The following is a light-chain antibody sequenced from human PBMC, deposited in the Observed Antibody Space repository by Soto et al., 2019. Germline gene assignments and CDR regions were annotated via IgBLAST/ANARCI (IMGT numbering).Light chain of an antibody. CDR3: VLYMGSGIKV. V-gene: IGLV8-61*01. CDR1: SGSVSTNYY. Sequence: QAVVTQAPSFSVSPGGTVTLTCGLSSGSVSTNYYPSWYQQTPGQAPRTLIYSTNTRSSGVPDRFSGSILGNKAALTITGAQADDESDYYCVLYMGSGIKVFGGGTKLTVL. J-gene: IGLJ3*02. CDR2: STN.